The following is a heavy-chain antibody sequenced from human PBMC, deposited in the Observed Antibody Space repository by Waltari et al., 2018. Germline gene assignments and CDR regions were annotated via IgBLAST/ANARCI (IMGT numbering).Heavy chain of an antibody. D-gene: IGHD3-3*01. CDR1: GFACRDPW. V-gene: IGHV3-15*01. CDR3: VAPWTI. CDR2: IKDKSDGGTT. Sequence: EGQLVESGGGLVQPGGSGTLSCAASGFACRDPWGGWVRQVPGKGLEWVGRIKDKSDGGTTDYATPVKGRFTISRDDSKNLLSLEMNSLKTDDTGVYYCVAPWTIWGQGTLVTVSS. J-gene: IGHJ4*02.